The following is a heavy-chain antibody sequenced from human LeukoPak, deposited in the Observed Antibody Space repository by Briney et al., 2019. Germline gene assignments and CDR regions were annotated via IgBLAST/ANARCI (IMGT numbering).Heavy chain of an antibody. CDR3: ARPIAAPYDAFDI. CDR2: IYYSGST. CDR1: GGSISSSSYY. Sequence: PSETLSLTCTVSGGSISSSSYYWGWIRQPPGKGLEWIGSIYYSGSTYYNPSLKSRVTISVDTSKNQFSLKLSSVTAADTAVYYCARPIAAPYDAFDIWGQGTMVTVSS. V-gene: IGHV4-39*01. J-gene: IGHJ3*02. D-gene: IGHD6-6*01.